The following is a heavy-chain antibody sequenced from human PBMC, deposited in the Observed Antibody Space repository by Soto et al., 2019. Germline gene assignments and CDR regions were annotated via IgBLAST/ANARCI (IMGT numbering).Heavy chain of an antibody. J-gene: IGHJ6*02. CDR2: ISSSSSYI. Sequence: EVQLVESGGGLVKPGGSLRLSCAASGFTFSSYSMNWVRQAPGKGLEWVSSISSSSSYIYYADSVKGRFTISRDNAKNSLYLQMNSLRAEDTAVYYCARDLGIVVVPAAIHGDYYYGMDVWGQGTTVTVSS. CDR1: GFTFSSYS. CDR3: ARDLGIVVVPAAIHGDYYYGMDV. D-gene: IGHD2-2*01. V-gene: IGHV3-21*01.